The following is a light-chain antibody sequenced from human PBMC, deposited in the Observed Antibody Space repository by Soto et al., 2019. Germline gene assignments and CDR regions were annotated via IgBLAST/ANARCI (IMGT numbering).Light chain of an antibody. CDR3: LLYLGGGVWV. Sequence: QTVVTQEPSFSVSPGGTVTLTCGLSSGPVFTSSYPNWYQQTPGQAPRTLIFNTNTRSSGVPDRFSGSILGGKAALTITGAQADDDSYYYCLLYLGGGVWVFGGGTKVTVL. V-gene: IGLV8-61*01. CDR2: NTN. J-gene: IGLJ3*02. CDR1: SGPVFTSSY.